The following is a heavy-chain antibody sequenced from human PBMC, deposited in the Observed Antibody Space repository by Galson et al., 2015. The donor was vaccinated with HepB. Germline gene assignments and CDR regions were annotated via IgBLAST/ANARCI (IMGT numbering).Heavy chain of an antibody. D-gene: IGHD2-2*01. V-gene: IGHV3-21*01. CDR1: GFTFSSYA. CDR3: ARDEGGYCSSTSCIWAYYFDY. CDR2: ISSSSSYI. J-gene: IGHJ4*02. Sequence: SLRLSCAASGFTFSSYAMHWVRQAPGKGLEWVSSISSSSSYIYYADSVKGRFTISRDNAKNSLYLQMNSLRAEDTAVYYCARDEGGYCSSTSCIWAYYFDYWGQGTLVTVSS.